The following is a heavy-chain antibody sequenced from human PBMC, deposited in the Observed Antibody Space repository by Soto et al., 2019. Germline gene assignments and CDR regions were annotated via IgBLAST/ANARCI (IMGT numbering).Heavy chain of an antibody. D-gene: IGHD6-13*01. CDR3: ARGSWEQQLPNWFDP. J-gene: IGHJ5*02. CDR2: ISAYNGNT. Sequence: GASVKVSCKASGYTFTSYGISWVRQAPGQGLEWMGWISAYNGNTNYAQKLQGRVTMTTDTSTSTAYMELRSLRSDDTAVYYCARGSWEQQLPNWFDPWGQGTLVTVSS. CDR1: GYTFTSYG. V-gene: IGHV1-18*01.